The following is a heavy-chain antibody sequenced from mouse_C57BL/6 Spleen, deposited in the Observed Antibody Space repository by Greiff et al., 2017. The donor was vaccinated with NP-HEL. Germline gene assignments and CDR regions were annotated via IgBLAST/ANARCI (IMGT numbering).Heavy chain of an antibody. J-gene: IGHJ1*03. D-gene: IGHD1-1*01. CDR2: IWSGGST. CDR3: ARNYYGSSYVGYFDV. CDR1: GFSLTSYG. Sequence: QVQLKESGPGLVQPSQSLSITCTVSGFSLTSYGVHWVRQSPGKGLEWLGVIWSGGSTDYNAAFISRLSISKDNSKSQVFFKMNSLQADDTAIYYCARNYYGSSYVGYFDVWGTGTTVTVSS. V-gene: IGHV2-2*01.